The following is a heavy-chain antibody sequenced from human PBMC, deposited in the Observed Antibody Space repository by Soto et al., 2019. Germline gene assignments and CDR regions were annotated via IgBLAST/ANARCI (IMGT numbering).Heavy chain of an antibody. V-gene: IGHV3-74*01. J-gene: IGHJ6*02. CDR1: GFTFSSYA. CDR2: ISSDGSST. CDR3: ARVPANLRVYGMDV. Sequence: GGSLRLSCAASGFTFSSYAMSWVRQAPGKGLVWVSGISSDGSSTYYADSVKGRFTISRDNAKNTLYLQMNSLRAEDTAVYYCARVPANLRVYGMDVWGQGTTVTVSS.